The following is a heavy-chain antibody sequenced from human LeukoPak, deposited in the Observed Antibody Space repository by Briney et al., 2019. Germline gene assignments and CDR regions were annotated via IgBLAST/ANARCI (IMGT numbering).Heavy chain of an antibody. D-gene: IGHD3-22*01. V-gene: IGHV3-53*05. CDR3: AKEIYIHETYYHDSSGSALDY. CDR2: IYSGGST. CDR1: GFTVSSNY. J-gene: IGHJ4*02. Sequence: PGGSLRLSCAASGFTVSSNYMSWVRQAPGKGLEWVSVIYSGGSTYYADSVKGRFTISRDNSKNTLYLQMNSLRAGDTAVYYCAKEIYIHETYYHDSSGSALDYWGQGTLVTVSS.